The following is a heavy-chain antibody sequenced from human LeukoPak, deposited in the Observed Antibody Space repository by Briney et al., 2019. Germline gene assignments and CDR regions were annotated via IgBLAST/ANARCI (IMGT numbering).Heavy chain of an antibody. CDR3: ARRREVGSGYYYIKYFDY. CDR1: GGSFSGYY. Sequence: PSETLSLTCAVYGGSFSGYYWSWIRQPPGKGLEWIGEINHSGSTNYNPSLKSRVTISVDTSKNQFSLKLSSVTAADTAVYYCARRREVGSGYYYIKYFDYWGQGTLVTASS. D-gene: IGHD3-22*01. J-gene: IGHJ4*02. CDR2: INHSGST. V-gene: IGHV4-34*01.